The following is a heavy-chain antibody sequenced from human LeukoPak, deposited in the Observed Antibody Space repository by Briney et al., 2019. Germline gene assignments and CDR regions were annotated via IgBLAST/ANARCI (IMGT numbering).Heavy chain of an antibody. V-gene: IGHV1-18*04. D-gene: IGHD6-19*01. J-gene: IGHJ4*02. CDR2: ISAYNGNT. CDR3: AMDYSSGWYYFDY. Sequence: ASVKVSYKASGYTFTGYYMHWVRQAPGQGLEWMGWISAYNGNTNYAQKLQGRVTMTTDTSTSTAYMELRSLRSDDTAVYYCAMDYSSGWYYFDYWGQGTLVTVSS. CDR1: GYTFTGYY.